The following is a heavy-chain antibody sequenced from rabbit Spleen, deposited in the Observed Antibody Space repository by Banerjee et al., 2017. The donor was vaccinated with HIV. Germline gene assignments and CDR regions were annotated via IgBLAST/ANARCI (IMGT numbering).Heavy chain of an antibody. CDR2: INTVTGKT. D-gene: IGHD8-1*01. V-gene: IGHV1S45*01. CDR3: ARDAGTSFSTYGMDL. J-gene: IGHJ6*01. Sequence: QQQLVESGGGLVKPGASLTLTCKASGFSLTYNYVICWVRQAPGKGLEWIACINTVTGKTVYASWAKGRFIMSRTSSTTVTLQMTSLTAADTATYFCARDAGTSFSTYGMDLWGPGTLVTVS. CDR1: GFSLTYNYV.